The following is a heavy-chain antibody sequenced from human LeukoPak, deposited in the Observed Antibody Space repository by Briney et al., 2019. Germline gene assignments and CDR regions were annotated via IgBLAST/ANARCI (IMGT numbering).Heavy chain of an antibody. J-gene: IGHJ4*02. CDR1: GFTFSSYG. D-gene: IGHD2-21*02. CDR3: ASAYCGGDCYTLDY. CDR2: IWYDGSNK. V-gene: IGHV3-33*01. Sequence: QSGRSLRLSCAASGFTFSSYGMHWVRQAPGKGLEWVAVIWYDGSNKYYADSVKGRFTISRDNSKNTLYLQMNSLRAEDTAVYYCASAYCGGDCYTLDYWGQGTLVTVSS.